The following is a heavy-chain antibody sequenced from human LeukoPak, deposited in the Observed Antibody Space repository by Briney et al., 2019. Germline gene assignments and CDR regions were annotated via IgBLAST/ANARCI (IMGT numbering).Heavy chain of an antibody. CDR1: RFSFSSHA. J-gene: IGHJ4*02. CDR3: AKKNTSWLAPFDS. Sequence: PGGSLRLSCADSRFSFSSHARCWVRQAPRKGREWVSRISDSGGSTYYAHSVKGRFTGSRDNSKNTLYLQMNSLRAEDTAIYYCAKKNTSWLAPFDSWGQGTLVTVPS. CDR2: ISDSGGST. V-gene: IGHV3-23*01. D-gene: IGHD3-22*01.